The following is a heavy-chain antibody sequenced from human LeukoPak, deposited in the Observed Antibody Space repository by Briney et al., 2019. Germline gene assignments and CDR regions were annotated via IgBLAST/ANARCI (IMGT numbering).Heavy chain of an antibody. CDR2: IYYSGST. CDR3: ARSLVVTNWFDP. J-gene: IGHJ5*02. D-gene: IGHD4-23*01. CDR1: GGSISSSSYY. V-gene: IGHV4-39*01. Sequence: PSETLSLTCTVSGGSISSSSYYWGWIRQPPGTGLEWIGSIYYSGSTYYNPSLKSRVTISVDTSKNQFSLKLSSVTAADTAVYYCARSLVVTNWFDPWGQGTLVTVSS.